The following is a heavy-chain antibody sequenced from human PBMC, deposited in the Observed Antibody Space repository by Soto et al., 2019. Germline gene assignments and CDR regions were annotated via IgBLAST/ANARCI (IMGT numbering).Heavy chain of an antibody. V-gene: IGHV3-13*04. D-gene: IGHD3-16*01. CDR3: ARALGGGIDY. J-gene: IGHJ4*02. CDR1: GFSFSIYD. CDR2: IGPTGDT. Sequence: PGGSLRLSCAASGFSFSIYDMHWVRQPTGRGLEWVSTIGPTGDTFYPGYVKGRFTISRENAKDSLYLQMNNLRAEDTAIYYCARALGGGIDYWGQGTLVTGSS.